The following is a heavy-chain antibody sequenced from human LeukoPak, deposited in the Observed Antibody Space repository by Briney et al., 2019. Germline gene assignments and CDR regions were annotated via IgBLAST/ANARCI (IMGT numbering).Heavy chain of an antibody. Sequence: GGSLRLSCTASGFTFSSYAMSWVRQAPGKELEWVSAISGSGVSTYYADSVKGRFTISRDNSKNTLYLQMNSLRAEDTAVYYCAKASYGLNWFDPWGQGTLVTVSS. J-gene: IGHJ5*02. CDR3: AKASYGLNWFDP. V-gene: IGHV3-23*01. CDR1: GFTFSSYA. CDR2: ISGSGVST. D-gene: IGHD3/OR15-3a*01.